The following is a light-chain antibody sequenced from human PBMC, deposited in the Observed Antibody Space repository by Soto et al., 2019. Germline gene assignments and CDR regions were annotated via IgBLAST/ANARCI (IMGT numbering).Light chain of an antibody. J-gene: IGLJ2*01. Sequence: QSVLTQPPAASGTPGQRVTISCSGSSSNIATKSVNWYQQLPGTAPKLLIYSNSQRSSGVPDRFSGSKSGNTASLTISGLQAEDEADYYCSSYTSSSTLVVFGGGTKLTVL. CDR2: SNS. V-gene: IGLV1-44*01. CDR3: SSYTSSSTLVV. CDR1: SSNIATKS.